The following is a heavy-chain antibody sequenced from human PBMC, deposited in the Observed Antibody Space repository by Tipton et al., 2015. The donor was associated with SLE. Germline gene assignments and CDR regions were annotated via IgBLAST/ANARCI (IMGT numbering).Heavy chain of an antibody. J-gene: IGHJ5*02. CDR3: ARVTGRSSDWFDP. CDR1: GGSISSSSYY. V-gene: IGHV4-39*07. D-gene: IGHD3-10*01. CDR2: INHSGST. Sequence: TLSLTCTVSGGSISSSSYYWGWIRQPPGKGLEWIGEINHSGSTNYNPSLKSRVTISVDTSKNQFSLKLSSVTAADTAVYYCARVTGRSSDWFDPWGQGTLVTVSS.